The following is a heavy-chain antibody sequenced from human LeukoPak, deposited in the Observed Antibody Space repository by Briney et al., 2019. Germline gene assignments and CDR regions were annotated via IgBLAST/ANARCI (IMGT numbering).Heavy chain of an antibody. V-gene: IGHV3-53*01. CDR1: GFTTFSH. J-gene: IGHJ4*02. D-gene: IGHD7-27*01. Sequence: GGSLRLSCPAPGFTTFSHMNWVRQAPGKGLEWVSVIHSGGGGIPYYADSVKGRFTISRDNSKNTIYLQMNSLRAEDTAVYFCARGGNWDLSYFDFWGQGTLVSVSS. CDR2: IHSGGGGIP. CDR3: ARGGNWDLSYFDF.